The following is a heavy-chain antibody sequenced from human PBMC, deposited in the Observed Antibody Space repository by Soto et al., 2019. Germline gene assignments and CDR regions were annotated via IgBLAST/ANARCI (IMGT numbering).Heavy chain of an antibody. CDR1: GFTFSSYA. Sequence: GGSLRLSCAASGFTFSSYAMHWVRQAPGKGLEWVSAISGSGGSTYYADSVKGRFTISRDNSKNTLYLQMNSLRAEDTAVYYCAKLRYFDWLPPAGFDYWGQGTLVTVSS. J-gene: IGHJ4*02. CDR3: AKLRYFDWLPPAGFDY. V-gene: IGHV3-23*01. CDR2: ISGSGGST. D-gene: IGHD3-9*01.